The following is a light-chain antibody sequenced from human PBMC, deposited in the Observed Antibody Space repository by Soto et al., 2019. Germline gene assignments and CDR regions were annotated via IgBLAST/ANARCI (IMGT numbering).Light chain of an antibody. V-gene: IGKV2-28*01. J-gene: IGKJ1*01. Sequence: DIVMTQSPLSLPVTPGEPASVSCRSSQSLLHSNGYNYLDWYLQKPGQSPRLLIYDASNRATGIPPRFSGSGSGTDFTLTISSLQSEDFAVYYCQQYNNWPWTFGQGTKVDIK. CDR3: QQYNNWPWT. CDR1: QSLLHSNGYNY. CDR2: DAS.